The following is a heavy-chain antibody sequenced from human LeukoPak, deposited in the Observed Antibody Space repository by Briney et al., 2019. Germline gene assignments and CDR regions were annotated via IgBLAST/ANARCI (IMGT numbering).Heavy chain of an antibody. V-gene: IGHV3-30*02. CDR3: LLVATISAYSSYFDY. CDR2: IRYDGSNK. CDR1: GFTFRTSG. Sequence: GGSLRLSCAASGFTFRTSGMNWVRQAPGKGLEWVAFIRYDGSNKYYADSVKGRFTISRDNSKNTLYLQMNSLRAEDTAVYYCLLVATISAYSSYFDYWGQGTLVTVSS. D-gene: IGHD5-12*01. J-gene: IGHJ4*02.